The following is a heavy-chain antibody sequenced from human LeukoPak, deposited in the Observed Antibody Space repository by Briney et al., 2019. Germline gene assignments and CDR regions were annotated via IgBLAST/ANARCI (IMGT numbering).Heavy chain of an antibody. D-gene: IGHD5-12*01. CDR2: IIPIFGTA. CDR3: ARDVASGHGYERYFDY. V-gene: IGHV1-69*13. J-gene: IGHJ4*02. CDR1: GGTFSSYA. Sequence: SVKVSRKASGGTFSSYAISWVRQAPGQGLEWMGGIIPIFGTANYAQKFQGRVTITADESTSTAYMELSSLRSEDTAVYYCARDVASGHGYERYFDYWGQGTLVTVSS.